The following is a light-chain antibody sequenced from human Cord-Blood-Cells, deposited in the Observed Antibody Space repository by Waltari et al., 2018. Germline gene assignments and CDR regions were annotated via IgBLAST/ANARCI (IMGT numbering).Light chain of an antibody. CDR1: QSISSY. CDR2: AAS. CDR3: QQSYSTPLP. V-gene: IGKV1-39*01. Sequence: DIQMTQSPSSLSASVGDRVTITCRASQSISSYLNWYQQKPGKAPKLLIYAASSLQSGVPSRFSCCGSWTYFTLPISSLQPEDFATYYCQQSYSTPLPFGQGTKLEIK. J-gene: IGKJ2*01.